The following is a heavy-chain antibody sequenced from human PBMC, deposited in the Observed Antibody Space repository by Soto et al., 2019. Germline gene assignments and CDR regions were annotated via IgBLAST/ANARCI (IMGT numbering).Heavy chain of an antibody. Sequence: QLQLVQSGTEVKTPGASVKVSCKASGHTFSNTDVNWVRHATGQGPEWMGWMNPKSGNVGYAQKFRGRVTMTRNTSTSTAYMELNSLTSEDTAVYYCAMGELSPFDIWGPGTVVTVSS. V-gene: IGHV1-8*01. CDR3: AMGELSPFDI. J-gene: IGHJ3*02. CDR2: MNPKSGNV. CDR1: GHTFSNTD. D-gene: IGHD3-16*02.